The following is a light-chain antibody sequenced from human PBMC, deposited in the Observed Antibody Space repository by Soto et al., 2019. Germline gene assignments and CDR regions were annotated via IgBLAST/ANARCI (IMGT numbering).Light chain of an antibody. CDR3: QQYNNWPPI. CDR1: QSVSSN. CDR2: GAS. V-gene: IGKV3-15*01. Sequence: EIVMTQSPATLSVSPGERATLSCRASQSVSSNLAWYQQKPGQAPRLLIYGASTRATGIPARFSGSGSGTEFTLTISSLQSEDSAVYYCQQYNNWPPIFGPGTKVDIK. J-gene: IGKJ3*01.